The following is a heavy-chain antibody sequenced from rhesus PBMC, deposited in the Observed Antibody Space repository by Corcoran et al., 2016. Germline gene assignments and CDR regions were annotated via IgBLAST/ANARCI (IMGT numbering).Heavy chain of an antibody. CDR1: GFTFGSYA. CDR2: ISTIVRKK. J-gene: IGHJ4*01. Sequence: QVQLVQSGAEVKKPGASVKVSCKASGFTFGSYAISWVRQSPGKGFEGMGVISTIVRKKKYTEKFQVRFTITAYTSTGTAYMELSSLRSEDTAVYYCARGPYSSGGYDYWGQGVLVTVSS. V-gene: IGHV1-198*02. D-gene: IGHD6-31*01. CDR3: ARGPYSSGGYDY.